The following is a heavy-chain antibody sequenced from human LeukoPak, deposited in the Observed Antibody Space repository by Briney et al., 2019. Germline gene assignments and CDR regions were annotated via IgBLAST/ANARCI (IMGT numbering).Heavy chain of an antibody. CDR3: ARGGDYYGSSGPLPDWYFDL. D-gene: IGHD3-22*01. Sequence: PSQTLSLTCTVSGGSISSGGYYWSWIRQHPGKGLEWIGYIYYSGSTYYNPSLKSRVTISVDTSKNQFSLKLSSVTAADTAVYYCARGGDYYGSSGPLPDWYFDLWGRGTLVTVSS. CDR2: IYYSGST. V-gene: IGHV4-31*03. J-gene: IGHJ2*01. CDR1: GGSISSGGYY.